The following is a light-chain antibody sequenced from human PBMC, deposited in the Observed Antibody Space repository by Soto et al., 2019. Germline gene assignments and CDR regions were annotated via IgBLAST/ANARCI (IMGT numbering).Light chain of an antibody. Sequence: IVMTQSPVTLSMSPGDRATLSCRASQNVATNVAWYQQTPGQAPRLLIYGASIRATGVPARFSGSGSGTEFTRTVDILQSEDFAVFYCHQATSGLRTFGRGTRVEV. CDR1: QNVATN. CDR3: HQATSGLRT. V-gene: IGKV3D-15*03. CDR2: GAS. J-gene: IGKJ1*01.